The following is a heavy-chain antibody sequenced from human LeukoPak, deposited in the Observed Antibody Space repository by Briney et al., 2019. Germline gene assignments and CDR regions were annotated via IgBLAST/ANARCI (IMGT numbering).Heavy chain of an antibody. V-gene: IGHV3-33*08. CDR3: ARDGSFWRGYPYYFDY. Sequence: GGSLRLSCAASGFTVSSNYMSWVRQAPGKGLEWVALIWYDGSNQSYADSVKGRFTISRDNSKHTLFLQVNSLRAEDTAVYYCARDGSFWRGYPYYFDYWGQGTLVAVSS. CDR1: GFTVSSNY. D-gene: IGHD3-3*01. J-gene: IGHJ4*02. CDR2: IWYDGSNQ.